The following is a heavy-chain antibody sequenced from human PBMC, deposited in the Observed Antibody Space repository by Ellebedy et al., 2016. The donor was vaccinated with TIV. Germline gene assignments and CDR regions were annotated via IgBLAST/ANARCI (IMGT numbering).Heavy chain of an antibody. Sequence: SETLSLTXSVSGGSISSYYWSWIRQSPGKGLEWIGEINHSGSTSYNPSLKSRVTISPDTSRNHFSLKLSSVTAADTAVYYCASGLPAAWELAGAWGQGTLVTVSS. CDR3: ASGLPAAWELAGA. CDR2: INHSGST. V-gene: IGHV4-34*01. CDR1: GGSISSYY. J-gene: IGHJ4*02. D-gene: IGHD1-26*01.